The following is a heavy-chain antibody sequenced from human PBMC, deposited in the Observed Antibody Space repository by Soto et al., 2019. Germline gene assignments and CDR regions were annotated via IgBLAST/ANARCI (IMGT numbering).Heavy chain of an antibody. J-gene: IGHJ4*02. Sequence: GGSLRLSCSASGVTFSSYAMHWVRQAPGKGLEYVSAISSNGGSTYYADSVKGRFTISRDNSKNTLYLQMSSLRAEDTAVYYCVKVLLWFGEFIAFYDYWGQGTLVTVSS. CDR3: VKVLLWFGEFIAFYDY. D-gene: IGHD3-10*01. CDR1: GVTFSSYA. V-gene: IGHV3-64D*06. CDR2: ISSNGGST.